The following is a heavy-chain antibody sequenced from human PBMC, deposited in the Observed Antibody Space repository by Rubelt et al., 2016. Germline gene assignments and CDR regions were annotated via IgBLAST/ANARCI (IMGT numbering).Heavy chain of an antibody. J-gene: IGHJ4*02. CDR1: GFSVSTNY. CDR2: TSYDGSNK. Sequence: VQLVESGGGLIQPGGSLRLSCAASGFSVSTNYMSWVRQAPGKGLEWVAVTSYDGSNKFYADSVKGRFTISRDNSKNTRDLQMNSLRAEDTAVYYCARALETWADFAYFHYWGQGTLVTVSS. D-gene: IGHD3-16*01. CDR3: ARALETWADFAYFHY. V-gene: IGHV3-30*03.